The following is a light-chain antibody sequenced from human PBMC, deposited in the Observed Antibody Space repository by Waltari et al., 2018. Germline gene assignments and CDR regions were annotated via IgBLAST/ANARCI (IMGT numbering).Light chain of an antibody. CDR1: NSNVDILHL. CDR3: CSFAGYGIYV. V-gene: IGLV2-23*02. J-gene: IGLJ1*01. Sequence: QSALTQPASVSGSPGQSITISCTAVNSNVDILHLVSWYQHHPGRNPRLLIYEISKRPSGISNRLSGSKSGNTASLTISGLQPEDEADYFCCSFAGYGIYVFGSGTQVSVL. CDR2: EIS.